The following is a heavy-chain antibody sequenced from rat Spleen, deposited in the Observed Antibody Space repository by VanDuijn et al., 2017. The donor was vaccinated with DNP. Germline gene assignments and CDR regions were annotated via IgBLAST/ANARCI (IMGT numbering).Heavy chain of an antibody. Sequence: EVLLVESDGGLVQPGRSLKLSCAASGFTFSDYAMAWVRQSLRKGLEWVAVIIYDGSNTYYRDSVKGRFTISRDNAKSTLYLQMDSLRSEDTATYYCARHRWEGGYWGQGVMVTVSS. D-gene: IGHD5-1*01. J-gene: IGHJ2*01. CDR3: ARHRWEGGY. V-gene: IGHV5-17*01. CDR2: IIYDGSNT. CDR1: GFTFSDYA.